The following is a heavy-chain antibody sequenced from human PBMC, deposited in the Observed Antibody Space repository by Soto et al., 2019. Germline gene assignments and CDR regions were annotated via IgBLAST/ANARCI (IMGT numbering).Heavy chain of an antibody. V-gene: IGHV1-3*01. Sequence: QVQLVQSGAEGKKPGASVKVSCKASGYTFTSYAMHWVRQAPGQRLEWMGWINAGNGNTKHSQKLQGRVTITTDTSASTAYMELSSLRSEDTAVYYCARDVAAADYWGQGTLVTVSS. J-gene: IGHJ4*02. CDR1: GYTFTSYA. D-gene: IGHD6-13*01. CDR2: INAGNGNT. CDR3: ARDVAAADY.